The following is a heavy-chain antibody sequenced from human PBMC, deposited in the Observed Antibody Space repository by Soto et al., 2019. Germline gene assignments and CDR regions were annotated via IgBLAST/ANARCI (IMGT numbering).Heavy chain of an antibody. J-gene: IGHJ3*02. CDR3: ARDSTRRGACDI. CDR1: DGSFSFYY. Sequence: SETLSLTCAIYDGSFSFYYWIWIRQSPGEGLEWIGEINHSGSTNYNPSLKSRVTMSVDAYKNQFSLKLNSVTAADTAVYYCARDSTRRGACDIWGQGTTVTVSS. D-gene: IGHD4-4*01. V-gene: IGHV4-34*01. CDR2: INHSGST.